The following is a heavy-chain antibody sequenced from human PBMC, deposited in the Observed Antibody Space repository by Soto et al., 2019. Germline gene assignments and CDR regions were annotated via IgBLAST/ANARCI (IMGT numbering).Heavy chain of an antibody. CDR2: ISAYNGNT. Sequence: GASVKFSCKASGYTFTSYGISWVRQAPGQGLEWMGWISAYNGNTNYAQKLQGRVTMTTDTSTSTAYMELRSLRSDDTAVYYCARDSGVGDYGPGYYYYYYGMDVWGQGTTVTVSS. V-gene: IGHV1-18*04. CDR3: ARDSGVGDYGPGYYYYYYGMDV. J-gene: IGHJ6*02. D-gene: IGHD3-10*01. CDR1: GYTFTSYG.